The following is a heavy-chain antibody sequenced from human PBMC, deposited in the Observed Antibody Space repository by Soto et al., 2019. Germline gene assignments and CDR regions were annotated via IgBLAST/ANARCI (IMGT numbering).Heavy chain of an antibody. CDR2: ISPSSSTI. CDR3: ATESVDTAMEHRIGMDV. Sequence: EVQLVESGGGLVQPGGSLRLSCAASGFTFSSYSMNWVRQAPGKWLEWVSYISPSSSTIYYADSVKGRFTISRDNAKNSLYLQMNSLRDEDTAVYYCATESVDTAMEHRIGMDVWGQGTTVTVSS. V-gene: IGHV3-48*02. J-gene: IGHJ6*02. D-gene: IGHD5-18*01. CDR1: GFTFSSYS.